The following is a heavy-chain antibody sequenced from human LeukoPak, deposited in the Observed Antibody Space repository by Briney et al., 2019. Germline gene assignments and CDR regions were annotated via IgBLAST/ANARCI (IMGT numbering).Heavy chain of an antibody. Sequence: GGSLRLSCAASGFTFISYGMHWVRQTPGKGLEWVAVIWYDGSKIYYADSVKGRFTISRDNSKNTLYLQMNSLRAEDTAVYYCARDLRKGYYFDFWGQGTLVTVSS. J-gene: IGHJ4*02. D-gene: IGHD1-14*01. CDR2: IWYDGSKI. CDR3: ARDLRKGYYFDF. V-gene: IGHV3-33*08. CDR1: GFTFISYG.